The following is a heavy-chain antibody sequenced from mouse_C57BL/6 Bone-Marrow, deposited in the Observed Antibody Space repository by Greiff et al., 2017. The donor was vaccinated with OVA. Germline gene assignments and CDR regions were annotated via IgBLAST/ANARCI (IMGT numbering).Heavy chain of an antibody. CDR1: GISITTGNYR. CDR3: ARDHYDYDGLYWYFDV. CDR2: IYYSGTI. J-gene: IGHJ1*03. Sequence: VQLKESGPGLVKPSQTVFLTCTVTGISITTGNYRWSWIRQFPGNKLEWIGYIYYSGTITYNPSLTSRTTITRDTPKNQFFLEMNSLTAEDTATYYCARDHYDYDGLYWYFDVWGTGTTVTVSS. D-gene: IGHD2-4*01. V-gene: IGHV3-5*01.